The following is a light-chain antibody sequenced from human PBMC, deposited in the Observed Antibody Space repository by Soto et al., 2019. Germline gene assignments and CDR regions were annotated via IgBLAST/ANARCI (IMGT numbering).Light chain of an antibody. V-gene: IGKV3-15*01. Sequence: ETVMTQSPGTLSVSLGERATLSCRASQSVSIHLAWYQQKPGQAPRLLIYDTSTRATGIPARFSGSGSGTDFTLTISSLQPEDFATYYCQQGYSLYTFGPGTKVDIK. J-gene: IGKJ2*01. CDR2: DTS. CDR1: QSVSIH. CDR3: QQGYSLYT.